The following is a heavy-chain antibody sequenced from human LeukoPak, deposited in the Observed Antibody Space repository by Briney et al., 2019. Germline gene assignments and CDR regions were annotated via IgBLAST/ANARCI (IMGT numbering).Heavy chain of an antibody. CDR3: ARWATGTTFDY. D-gene: IGHD1-1*01. J-gene: IGHJ4*02. V-gene: IGHV1-69*04. CDR2: IIPIFGIA. Sequence: SVKVSCKASGGTFSSYAISWVRQAPGQGLEWMGRIIPIFGIANYAQKFQGRVTITADKSTSTAYMELSSLRSEDTAVYYCARWATGTTFDYWGQGTLVAVSS. CDR1: GGTFSSYA.